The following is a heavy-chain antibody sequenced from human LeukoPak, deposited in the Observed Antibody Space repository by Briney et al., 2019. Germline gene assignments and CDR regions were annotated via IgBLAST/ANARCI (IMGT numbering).Heavy chain of an antibody. V-gene: IGHV4-34*01. CDR1: GGSFSGYY. Sequence: SETLSLTCAVYGGSFSGYYWSWIRQPPGKGLEWIGEINHSGSTNYNPSLKSRVTISVDTSKNQFSLELSSVTAADTAVYYCARVGSGYDFWSGYYTEVDVWGKGTTVTVSS. CDR2: INHSGST. J-gene: IGHJ6*04. CDR3: ARVGSGYDFWSGYYTEVDV. D-gene: IGHD3-3*01.